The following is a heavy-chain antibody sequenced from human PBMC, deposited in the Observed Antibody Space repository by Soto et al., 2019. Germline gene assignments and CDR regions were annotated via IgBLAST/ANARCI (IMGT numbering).Heavy chain of an antibody. CDR1: GGTVSSYA. CDR3: ARDVSSDTTGFRGYDL. Sequence: QLHLVQSGAEVKKAGSSVKVSCKASGGTVSSYAITWVRQAPGKGLEWMGVFIPIFVSAHYAPKFQGRITITADEATSTAYMELSGLTSEETAIYYCARDVSSDTTGFRGYDLWGHGTQVTVSS. CDR2: FIPIFVSA. V-gene: IGHV1-69*01. J-gene: IGHJ4*01. D-gene: IGHD3-10*01.